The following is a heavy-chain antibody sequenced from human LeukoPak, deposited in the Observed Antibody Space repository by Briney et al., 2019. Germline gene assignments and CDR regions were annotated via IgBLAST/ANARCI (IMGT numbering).Heavy chain of an antibody. CDR1: GFSFSDYY. Sequence: PGGSLRLSCAASGFSFSDYYMSWIRQAPGKGLEWVSYISSSNTYTNYADSVKGRFTMSRDNAKNSLFLQMNSLRADDMAVYYCARWSGNGFFDYWGQGTLVTVSS. D-gene: IGHD2-8*01. J-gene: IGHJ4*02. CDR3: ARWSGNGFFDY. V-gene: IGHV3-11*03. CDR2: ISSSNTYT.